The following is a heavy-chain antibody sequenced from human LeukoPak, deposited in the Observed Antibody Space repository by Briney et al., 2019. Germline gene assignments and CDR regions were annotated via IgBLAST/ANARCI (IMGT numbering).Heavy chain of an antibody. CDR2: INPNSGGT. D-gene: IGHD2-21*02. CDR1: GYTFTGYY. CDR3: AREFRVVMTAFLDY. V-gene: IGHV1-2*02. J-gene: IGHJ4*02. Sequence: ASVKVSCKASGYTFTGYYMHWVRQAPGQGLEWMGWINPNSGGTHYSKRFQGRVTMTRDTSVSTAYMELTSLRSDDTAVYFCAREFRVVMTAFLDYWGQGTLVIVSS.